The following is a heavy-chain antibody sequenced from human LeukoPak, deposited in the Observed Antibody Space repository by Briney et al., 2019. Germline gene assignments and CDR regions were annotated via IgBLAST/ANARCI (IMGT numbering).Heavy chain of an antibody. J-gene: IGHJ6*03. V-gene: IGHV4-4*09. Sequence: SETLSLTCTVSGGSISSYYWSWIRQPPGKGLEWIGYIYTSGSTNYNPSLKSRVTISVDTSKNQFSLKLSSVTAADTAVYYCARSKNSYGPHYMDVWGKGTTVTASS. CDR1: GGSISSYY. D-gene: IGHD5-18*01. CDR3: ARSKNSYGPHYMDV. CDR2: IYTSGST.